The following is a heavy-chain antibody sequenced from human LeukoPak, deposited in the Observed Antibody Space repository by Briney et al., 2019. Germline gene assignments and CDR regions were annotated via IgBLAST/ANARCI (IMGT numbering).Heavy chain of an antibody. J-gene: IGHJ4*02. CDR3: AKDRVSGSFLPYYFDY. CDR1: GFTFSSYA. Sequence: GGSLRLSCAASGFTFSSYAMSWVRQAPGKGLEWVSSISDSGGSTYYADCVKGRFTISRDNSQNKLYLQMNGLRAEDTAVYYCAKDRVSGSFLPYYFDYWGQGNLVTVSS. D-gene: IGHD2-21*01. CDR2: ISDSGGST. V-gene: IGHV3-23*01.